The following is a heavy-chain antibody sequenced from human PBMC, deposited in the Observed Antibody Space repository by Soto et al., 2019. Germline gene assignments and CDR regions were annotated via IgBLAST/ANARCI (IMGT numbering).Heavy chain of an antibody. J-gene: IGHJ4*02. Sequence: QSGGSLRLSCAASGFTFSSYGMHWVRQAPGKGLEWVAVISYDGSNKYYADSVKGRFTISRDNSKNTLYLQMNSLRAEDTAVYYCAKDRRLNYDFWSGTLDYWGQGTLVTVSS. V-gene: IGHV3-30*18. CDR1: GFTFSSYG. CDR2: ISYDGSNK. CDR3: AKDRRLNYDFWSGTLDY. D-gene: IGHD3-3*01.